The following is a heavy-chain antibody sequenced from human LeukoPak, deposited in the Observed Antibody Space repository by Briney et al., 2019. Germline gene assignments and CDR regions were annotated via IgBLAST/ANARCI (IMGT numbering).Heavy chain of an antibody. CDR1: GFTFSSYD. CDR3: AREYVWGSYRYFDH. Sequence: GGSLRLSCAASGFTFSSYDMHWVRQATGKGLEWVSAIGTAGDTYYPGSVKGRFTISRENAKNSLYLQMNSLRAGDTAVYYCAREYVWGSYRYFDHWGQGTLVTVSS. D-gene: IGHD3-16*02. V-gene: IGHV3-13*01. J-gene: IGHJ4*02. CDR2: IGTAGDT.